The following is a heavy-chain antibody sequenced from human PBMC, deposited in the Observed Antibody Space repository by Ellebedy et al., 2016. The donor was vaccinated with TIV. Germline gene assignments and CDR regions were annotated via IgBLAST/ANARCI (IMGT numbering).Heavy chain of an antibody. J-gene: IGHJ6*02. D-gene: IGHD3-10*01. CDR3: AREPMVRGVIRRGYAMDV. V-gene: IGHV3-33*01. Sequence: GESLKISXAASGFTFSSYGMHWVRQAPGKGLEWVAVIWYDGSNKYYADSVKGRFTISRDNSKNTLYLQMNSLRDEDTAVYYCAREPMVRGVIRRGYAMDVWGQGTTVTVSS. CDR1: GFTFSSYG. CDR2: IWYDGSNK.